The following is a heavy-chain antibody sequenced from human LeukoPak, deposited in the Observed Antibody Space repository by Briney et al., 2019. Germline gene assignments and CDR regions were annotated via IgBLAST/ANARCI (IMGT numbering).Heavy chain of an antibody. CDR1: GASVTTYPYY. J-gene: IGHJ5*01. CDR3: ARTPTGFPNWFDS. CDR2: VTYTGNA. V-gene: IGHV4-39*07. Sequence: SETLSLTCSVSGASVTTYPYYWTWIRQPPGTGLEWIGSVTYTGNAFYNPSLQSRVTIPIDASKNQFSLNLSSVTAADTAIYFCARTPTGFPNWFDSWDRGTPVTVSS. D-gene: IGHD3-9*01.